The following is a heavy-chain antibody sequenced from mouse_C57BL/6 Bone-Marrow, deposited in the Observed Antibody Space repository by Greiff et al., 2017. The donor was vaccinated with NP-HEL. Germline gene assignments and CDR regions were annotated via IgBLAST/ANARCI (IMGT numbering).Heavy chain of an antibody. CDR3: ARGGIVPFAY. V-gene: IGHV1-81*01. J-gene: IGHJ3*01. CDR1: GYTFTSYG. Sequence: VQLQQSGAELARPGASVKLSCKASGYTFTSYGISWVKQRTGQGLEWIGEINPRSGNTYYNEKFKGKATLTADKSSSTAYMELRSLTSEDSAVYFCARGGIVPFAYWGQGTLVTVSA. CDR2: INPRSGNT. D-gene: IGHD2-5*01.